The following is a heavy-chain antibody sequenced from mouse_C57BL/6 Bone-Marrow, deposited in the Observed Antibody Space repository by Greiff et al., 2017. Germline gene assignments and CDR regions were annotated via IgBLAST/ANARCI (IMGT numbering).Heavy chain of an antibody. Sequence: QVQLQQPGAELVKPGASVKMSCKASGYTFTSYWITWVKQRPGQGLEWIGVIYPGSGSTNYNEKFKSKATLTVDTSSSTAYMQLSRLTSEDSAVYYCAGVIYCEYLYAMDYWGQGTSVTVSS. CDR2: IYPGSGST. V-gene: IGHV1-55*01. CDR3: AGVIYCEYLYAMDY. J-gene: IGHJ4*01. D-gene: IGHD2-4*01. CDR1: GYTFTSYW.